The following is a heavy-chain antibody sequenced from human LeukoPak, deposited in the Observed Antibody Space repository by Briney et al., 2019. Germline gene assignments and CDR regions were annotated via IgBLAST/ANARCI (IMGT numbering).Heavy chain of an antibody. CDR3: ARFFKRGYYGSRSYGAPYYFDY. CDR2: ISAYNGNT. J-gene: IGHJ4*02. CDR1: GYTFTSYY. V-gene: IGHV1-18*04. D-gene: IGHD3-10*01. Sequence: ASVKVSCKASGYTFTSYYMHWVRQAPGQGLEWMGWISAYNGNTNYAQKLQGRVTMTTDTSTSTAYMELRSLRSDDTAVYYCARFFKRGYYGSRSYGAPYYFDYWGQGTLVTVSS.